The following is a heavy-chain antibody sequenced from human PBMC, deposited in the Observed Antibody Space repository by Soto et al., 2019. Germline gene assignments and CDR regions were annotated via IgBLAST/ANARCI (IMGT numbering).Heavy chain of an antibody. CDR3: ARGRYCLTGRCFPNWFDS. Sequence: QVQLLESGPGLVKPSQTLSLTCSVSGDSISTVDYFWAWVRQPPGQALEYIGYIYKSATTYYNPSFESRVAIALDTSKSQFSLNVTSLTAAGTDVYFCARGRYCLTGRCFPNWFDSWGQGTLVTVSS. CDR1: GDSISTVDYF. J-gene: IGHJ5*01. CDR2: IYKSATT. V-gene: IGHV4-30-4*01. D-gene: IGHD2-15*01.